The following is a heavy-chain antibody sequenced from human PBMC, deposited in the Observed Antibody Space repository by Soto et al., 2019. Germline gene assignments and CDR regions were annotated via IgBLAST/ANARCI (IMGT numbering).Heavy chain of an antibody. CDR1: GDSISSDKW. CDR2: IHHSGRT. D-gene: IGHD2-21*02. V-gene: IGHV4-4*02. J-gene: IGHJ4*02. CDR3: ARGGDWQFDY. Sequence: QVQLQESGPGLVKPSGTLSLTCAVSGDSISSDKWWSWVRQPPGEGLEWIGEIHHSGRTNYNPSLKSRVTILVEKSKHQVSLELSSMTAADTAVYYCARGGDWQFDYWGQGTLVTVSS.